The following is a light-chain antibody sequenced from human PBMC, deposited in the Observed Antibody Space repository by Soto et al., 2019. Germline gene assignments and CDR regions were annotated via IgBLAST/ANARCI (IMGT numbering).Light chain of an antibody. J-gene: IGLJ1*01. Sequence: QSVLTQPASVSGSPGQAITISCSGTSSDVGAFNYVSWYQQHPGKAPKLMIYDVSNRPSGVSNRFSGSKSGNTASLTISGLRAEDEADYYCISYTGSSTSYVFGSGTKVTVL. CDR1: SSDVGAFNY. CDR3: ISYTGSSTSYV. V-gene: IGLV2-14*03. CDR2: DVS.